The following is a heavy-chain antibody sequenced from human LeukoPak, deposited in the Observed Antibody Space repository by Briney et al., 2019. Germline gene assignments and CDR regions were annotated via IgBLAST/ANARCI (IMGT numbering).Heavy chain of an antibody. Sequence: PGRSLRLSCAASGFTFNSYGMHWVRQAPGKGLEWVAVIWYDGSNKYYADSVKGRFTISRDNSKNTLYLQMNSLRVEDTAVYYCAKDPRWDTNYYFDYRGQGTLVTVSS. CDR3: AKDPRWDTNYYFDY. V-gene: IGHV3-33*06. CDR2: IWYDGSNK. D-gene: IGHD1-26*01. CDR1: GFTFNSYG. J-gene: IGHJ4*02.